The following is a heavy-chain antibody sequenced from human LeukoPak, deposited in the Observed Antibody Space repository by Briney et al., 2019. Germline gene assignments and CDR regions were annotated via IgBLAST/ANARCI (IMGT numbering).Heavy chain of an antibody. D-gene: IGHD4-23*01. J-gene: IGHJ3*02. CDR2: IYSGGST. CDR1: GFTVSSNY. CDR3: AREVPTTVVTPGAFDI. Sequence: GGSLRLSCAASGFTVSSNYMSWVRQAPGKGLEWVSVIYSGGSTYYADSVKGRFTISRDNSKNTLYLQMYSLRAEDTAVYYCAREVPTTVVTPGAFDIWGQGTMVTVSS. V-gene: IGHV3-53*01.